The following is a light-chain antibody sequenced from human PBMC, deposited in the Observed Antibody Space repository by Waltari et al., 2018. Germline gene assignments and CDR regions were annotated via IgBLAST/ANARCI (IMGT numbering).Light chain of an antibody. V-gene: IGLV2-11*01. CDR1: SSDVGGYSY. Sequence: QSALTQPRSVSGSPGQSVTISCTGTSSDVGGYSYVSWYQQHPGKAPKLLIYDVTERPSGVPHRCSGSKSVNTASLTISGLQAEDEADYYCCSYAGSYTWVFGGGTKLTVL. CDR3: CSYAGSYTWV. J-gene: IGLJ2*01. CDR2: DVT.